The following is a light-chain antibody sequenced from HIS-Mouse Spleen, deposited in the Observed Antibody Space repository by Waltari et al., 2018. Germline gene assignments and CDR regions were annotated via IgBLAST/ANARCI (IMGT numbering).Light chain of an antibody. CDR3: VLYMGSGIWV. V-gene: IGLV8-61*01. CDR1: SGSVSTSYS. CDR2: STN. J-gene: IGLJ3*02. Sequence: QTVVTQEPSFSVSPGGTATLTCGLSSGSVSTSYSPSWYQQTPGQAPRTLIYSTNTRSSGVPDRFSGSILGNKAALTITGAQADDESDYYCVLYMGSGIWVFGGGTKLTVL.